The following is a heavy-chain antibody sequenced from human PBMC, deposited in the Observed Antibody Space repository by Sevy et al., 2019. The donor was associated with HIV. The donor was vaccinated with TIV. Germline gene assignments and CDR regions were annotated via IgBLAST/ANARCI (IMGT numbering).Heavy chain of an antibody. CDR1: GFTFSSYG. V-gene: IGHV3-33*01. D-gene: IGHD3-10*01. Sequence: GGSLRLSCAASGFTFSSYGMHWVRQAAGKGLEWVALIWYDGSSKYYADSVKGRFTISRVNSKNTLYLQMNSLRAEDTAVYYCASGAYYYASRTENFDYWGQGTLVTVSS. CDR3: ASGAYYYASRTENFDY. J-gene: IGHJ4*02. CDR2: IWYDGSSK.